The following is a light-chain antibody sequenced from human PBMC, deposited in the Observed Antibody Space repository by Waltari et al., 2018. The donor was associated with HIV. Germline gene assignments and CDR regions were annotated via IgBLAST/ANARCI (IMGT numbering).Light chain of an antibody. CDR3: AAWDDNRNAVV. CDR2: SNN. J-gene: IGLJ2*01. V-gene: IGLV1-44*01. CDR1: SSNIGSNT. Sequence: QSVLTQPPSASGTPGQRVAISCSGSSSNIGSNTITWYQQLSGTAPKLLIKSNNQRPSGVPDRFSGSKSGTSGSLAISGRQAEEEADYYCAAWDDNRNAVVFGGGTKLTVL.